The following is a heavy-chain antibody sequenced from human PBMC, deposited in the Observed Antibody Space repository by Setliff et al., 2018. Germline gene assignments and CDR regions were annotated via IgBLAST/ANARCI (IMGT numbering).Heavy chain of an antibody. V-gene: IGHV5-51*01. Sequence: GESLKISCKASGYTFSRYWIGWVRQMPGKGLEWLGIIYPSDSHTRYSPSFQGQVTISADKSISTAYLQMNSLRADDTAVYFCAKDRQPDGRWDIDYWGQGTLVTVSS. CDR3: AKDRQPDGRWDIDY. D-gene: IGHD1-26*01. CDR2: IYPSDSHT. CDR1: GYTFSRYW. J-gene: IGHJ4*02.